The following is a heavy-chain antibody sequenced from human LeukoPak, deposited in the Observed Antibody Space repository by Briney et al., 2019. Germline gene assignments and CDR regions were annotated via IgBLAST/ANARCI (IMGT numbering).Heavy chain of an antibody. Sequence: PGGSLRLSCAASGFTFSSYGMHWVRQAPGKGLEWVAFILYDGSNKYYADSVKGRFTISRDNSKNTLYLQMNSLRAEDTAVYYWAKWFFRFLEWFAEFGAFDIWGQGTMVTVSS. CDR3: AKWFFRFLEWFAEFGAFDI. CDR1: GFTFSSYG. D-gene: IGHD3-3*01. V-gene: IGHV3-30*02. J-gene: IGHJ3*02. CDR2: ILYDGSNK.